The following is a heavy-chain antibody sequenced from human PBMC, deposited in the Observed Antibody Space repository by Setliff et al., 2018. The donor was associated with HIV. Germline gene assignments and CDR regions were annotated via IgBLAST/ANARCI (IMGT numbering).Heavy chain of an antibody. D-gene: IGHD5-12*01. V-gene: IGHV1-69*13. J-gene: IGHJ5*02. CDR3: ARDQATGYEKVWFSWIDP. CDR2: IIPIFNTA. CDR1: GSTFSLYA. Sequence: SVKVSCKASGSTFSLYAINWVRQAPGQGLEWMGGIIPIFNTANYAQKFQGRVTITADGSTSTAYMELSSLRFEDTATYYCARDQATGYEKVWFSWIDPWGQGTLVTVSS.